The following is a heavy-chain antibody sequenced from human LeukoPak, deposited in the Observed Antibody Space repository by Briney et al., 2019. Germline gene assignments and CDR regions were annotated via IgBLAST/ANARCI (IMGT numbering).Heavy chain of an antibody. CDR3: ARVGIAAGGTTYYYYGMDV. D-gene: IGHD6-13*01. V-gene: IGHV1-8*01. J-gene: IGHJ6*02. Sequence: GASVKVSCKASGYTFTSYDINWVRQATGQGLECMGWMNPNSGNTGYAQKFQGRVTMTRNTSISTAYMELSSLRSEDTAVYYCARVGIAAGGTTYYYYGMDVWGQGTTVTVSS. CDR2: MNPNSGNT. CDR1: GYTFTSYD.